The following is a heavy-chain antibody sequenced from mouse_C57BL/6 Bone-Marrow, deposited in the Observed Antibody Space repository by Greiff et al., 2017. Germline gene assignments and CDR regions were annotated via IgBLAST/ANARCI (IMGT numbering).Heavy chain of an antibody. CDR1: GFTISSDG. Sequence: DVKLVESGGDLVKPGGSLKLSCAASGFTISSDGMSWVRQTPDKRLEWVATISSGGSYTYYPDSVKGRFTISRDNAKNTLYLQMSSLKSEDTAMYYCARRDGTSSYYFDYWGQGTTLTVSS. V-gene: IGHV5-6*02. D-gene: IGHD3-3*01. CDR3: ARRDGTSSYYFDY. J-gene: IGHJ2*01. CDR2: ISSGGSYT.